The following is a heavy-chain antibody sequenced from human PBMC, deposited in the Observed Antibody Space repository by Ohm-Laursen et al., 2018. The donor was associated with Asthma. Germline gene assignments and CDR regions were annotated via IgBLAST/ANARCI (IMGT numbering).Heavy chain of an antibody. CDR2: INPSGGST. Sequence: GASVKVSCKASGYTFTGYYMHWVRQAPGQGLEWMGIINPSGGSTSYAQKFQGRVTMTRDTSTSTVYMELSSLRSEDTAVYYCARGDPFHYGSGSYYNGNYYGMDVWGQGTTVTVSS. D-gene: IGHD3-10*01. CDR1: GYTFTGYY. V-gene: IGHV1-46*03. J-gene: IGHJ6*02. CDR3: ARGDPFHYGSGSYYNGNYYGMDV.